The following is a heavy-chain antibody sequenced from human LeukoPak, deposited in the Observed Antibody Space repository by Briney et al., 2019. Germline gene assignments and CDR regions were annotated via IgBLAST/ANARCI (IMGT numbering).Heavy chain of an antibody. J-gene: IGHJ3*02. CDR1: GYSISSGYY. V-gene: IGHV4-38-2*02. Sequence: SETLSLTCTVSGYSISSGYYWGWIRQPPGKGLEWIGSIYHSGSTYYNPSLKSRVTISVDTSKNQVSLKLSSVTAADTAVYYCARLTQLVSFDIWGQGTMVTVSS. D-gene: IGHD6-13*01. CDR3: ARLTQLVSFDI. CDR2: IYHSGST.